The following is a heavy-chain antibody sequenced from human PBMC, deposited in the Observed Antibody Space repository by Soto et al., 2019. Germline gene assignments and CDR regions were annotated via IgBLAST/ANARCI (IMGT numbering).Heavy chain of an antibody. CDR2: ISYDGSNK. V-gene: IGHV3-30*18. CDR3: AKDYDILTGYYSHSFDY. Sequence: SLRLCCAACRFTFISYGMHWVRKAPGKGLEWVAVISYDGSNKYYADSVKGRFTISRDDSKNTLYLQMNSLRAEDTAVYYCAKDYDILTGYYSHSFDYWGQGTLVTVSS. CDR1: RFTFISYG. J-gene: IGHJ4*02. D-gene: IGHD3-9*01.